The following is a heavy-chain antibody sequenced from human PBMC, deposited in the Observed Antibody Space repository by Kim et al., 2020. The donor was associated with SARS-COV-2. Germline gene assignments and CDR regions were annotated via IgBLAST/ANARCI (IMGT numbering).Heavy chain of an antibody. Sequence: AESVKGRFTISRDNSKNTLYLQMNSLRAEDTAVYYCARRRRAMVKCWFDSWGQGTPVTVSS. CDR3: ARRRRAMVKCWFDS. V-gene: IGHV3-30*02. D-gene: IGHD5-18*01. J-gene: IGHJ5*01.